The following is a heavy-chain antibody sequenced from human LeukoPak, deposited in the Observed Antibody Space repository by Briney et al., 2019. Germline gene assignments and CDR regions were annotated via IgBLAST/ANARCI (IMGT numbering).Heavy chain of an antibody. V-gene: IGHV1-69*04. CDR1: GGTFSSYA. CDR3: ARDLVGENKNFDP. D-gene: IGHD3-10*01. CDR2: IIPILGIA. J-gene: IGHJ5*02. Sequence: ASVKVSSKASGGTFSSYAISWVRQATGQGLEWMGRIIPILGIANYAQKFQGRVTITADKSTSTAYMELRSLRSEDTAVYYCARDLVGENKNFDPWGQGTLVTVSS.